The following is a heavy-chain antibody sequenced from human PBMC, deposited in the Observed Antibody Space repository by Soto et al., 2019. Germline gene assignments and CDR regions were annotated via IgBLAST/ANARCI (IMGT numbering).Heavy chain of an antibody. V-gene: IGHV3-23*01. D-gene: IGHD3-3*02. J-gene: IGHJ3*02. CDR3: TTRKLASRSLGPAFYI. CDR2: ISGSGGGT. Sequence: GGSLRLSCAASGFTLSNYAMSWVRQGPGKGLEWVSAISGSGGGTYYPDSVTGRFTISRDNSKNPLYLQMNSLRDEDTAVYYCTTRKLASRSLGPAFYIWGQGARVTVSS. CDR1: GFTLSNYA.